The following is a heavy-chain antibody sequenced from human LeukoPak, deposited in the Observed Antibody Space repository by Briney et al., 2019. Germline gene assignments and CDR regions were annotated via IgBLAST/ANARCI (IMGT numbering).Heavy chain of an antibody. J-gene: IGHJ4*02. CDR3: ARVGAYTDYAPDY. V-gene: IGHV3-74*01. CDR1: GFTFGSYW. D-gene: IGHD4-17*01. Sequence: PGGSLRLSCAASGFTFGSYWMLWVRQAPGKGLVWVSRINSDGSSTNYADSVKGRFTISRDNAKNTLYLQMSSLRAEDTAVYYCARVGAYTDYAPDYGGQGTLVTVSS. CDR2: INSDGSST.